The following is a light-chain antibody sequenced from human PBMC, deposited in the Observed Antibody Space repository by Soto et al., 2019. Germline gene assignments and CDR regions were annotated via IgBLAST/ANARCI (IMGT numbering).Light chain of an antibody. Sequence: QAVVTQPPSISGAPGLRVTISCTGSGTNIGAGYDVHWYQQLPGTAPKLLMYGDNKRPSGVPDRFSTSKSGTSASLVITGLQAEDEADYYCQSYDHSLSGSWIFGGGTKLTVL. J-gene: IGLJ2*01. CDR3: QSYDHSLSGSWI. CDR1: GTNIGAGYD. V-gene: IGLV1-40*01. CDR2: GDN.